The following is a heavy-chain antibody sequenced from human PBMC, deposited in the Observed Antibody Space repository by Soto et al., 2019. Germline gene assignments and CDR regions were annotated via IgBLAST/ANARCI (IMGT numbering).Heavy chain of an antibody. CDR2: IKKDGSEQ. CDR1: GFAFSNFW. CDR3: ASGNYYNGMDV. J-gene: IGHJ6*02. V-gene: IGHV3-7*01. D-gene: IGHD3-10*01. Sequence: PGGSLRLSCAASGFAFSNFWMTWVRQAPGKGLEWVANIKKDGSEQYYVDSVEGRFTVSRDNAKNSVDLQMNSLRPEDTAVYYCASGNYYNGMDVWGQGTTVTVS.